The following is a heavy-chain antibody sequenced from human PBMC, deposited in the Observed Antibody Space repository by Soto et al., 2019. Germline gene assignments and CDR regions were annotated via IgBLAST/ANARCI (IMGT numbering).Heavy chain of an antibody. D-gene: IGHD3-3*02. CDR1: GFTFSSYA. J-gene: IGHJ5*02. Sequence: EVQLLESGGGLVQPGGSLRLSCAASGFTFSSYAMSWVRQAPGKGLEWVSAISGSGGSTYYADSVKGRFTISRDNSKNTLYLQMNSLRAEDTAVYYCAKDQEDHFWSGYYINWFDPWGQGTLVTVSS. CDR3: AKDQEDHFWSGYYINWFDP. CDR2: ISGSGGST. V-gene: IGHV3-23*01.